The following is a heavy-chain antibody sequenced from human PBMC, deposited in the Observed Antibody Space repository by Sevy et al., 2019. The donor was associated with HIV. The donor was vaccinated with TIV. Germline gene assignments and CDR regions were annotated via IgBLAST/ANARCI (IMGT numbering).Heavy chain of an antibody. Sequence: SETLSLTCTVSGGSIISGSYYWSWIRQPAGKGLEWIGRVYTSGSTNYNPSLKSPVTMSVDTSKNQFSLKLTSVTAADMALYYCAGDGVGAGIFDIWGQGTVVTVSS. J-gene: IGHJ3*02. CDR1: GGSIISGSYY. CDR2: VYTSGST. CDR3: AGDGVGAGIFDI. V-gene: IGHV4-61*02. D-gene: IGHD1-26*01.